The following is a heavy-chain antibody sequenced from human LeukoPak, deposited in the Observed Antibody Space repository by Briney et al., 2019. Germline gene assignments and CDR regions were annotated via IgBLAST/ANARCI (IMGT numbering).Heavy chain of an antibody. D-gene: IGHD2-2*01. Sequence: SETLSLTCTLSGGSISSSSYYWGWIRQPPGKGLEWIGRIYYSGSTYYNPSLKSRVTISVDTSKNQFSLKLSSVTAADTAVYYCARESDYQLPTRGVNWFDPWGQGTLVTVSS. J-gene: IGHJ5*02. V-gene: IGHV4-39*07. CDR1: GGSISSSSYY. CDR3: ARESDYQLPTRGVNWFDP. CDR2: IYYSGST.